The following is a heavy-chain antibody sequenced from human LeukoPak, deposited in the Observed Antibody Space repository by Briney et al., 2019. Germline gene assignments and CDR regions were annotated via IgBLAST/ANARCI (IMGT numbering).Heavy chain of an antibody. D-gene: IGHD6-13*01. J-gene: IGHJ4*02. V-gene: IGHV3-23*01. Sequence: PGGSLRLSCAASGFIFSSYAMTWVRQAPGKGLEWVSGIGGSGAITSYADSVTGRFTSSRDNSKNTLYLLMNSLRAEDTAIYFCARCFGVPSAGNFDFWGRGTLVTVSS. CDR1: GFIFSSYA. CDR3: ARCFGVPSAGNFDF. CDR2: IGGSGAIT.